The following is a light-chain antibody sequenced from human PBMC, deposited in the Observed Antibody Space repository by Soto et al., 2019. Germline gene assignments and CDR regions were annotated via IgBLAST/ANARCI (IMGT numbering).Light chain of an antibody. CDR2: SNS. CDR1: SSNIGSNT. J-gene: IGLJ2*01. V-gene: IGLV1-44*01. CDR3: AAWDDSLNGPV. Sequence: QSALTQPPSASGTPGQRVTISCSGSSSNIGSNTVNWYQQLPGTAPKLLIYSNSQRSSGVPDRFSGSKSGTSASLAISGLQSEDEADYYCAAWDDSLNGPVFGGGTKLTVL.